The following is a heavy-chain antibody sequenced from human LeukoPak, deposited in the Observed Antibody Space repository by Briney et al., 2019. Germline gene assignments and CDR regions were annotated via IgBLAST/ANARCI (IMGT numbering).Heavy chain of an antibody. CDR2: IVVGSGNT. J-gene: IGHJ5*02. CDR3: AADSSGYYSFDP. V-gene: IGHV1-58*02. CDR1: GFTFTSSA. Sequence: GTSVKVSCKASGFTFTSSAMQWVRQARGQRLEWIGWIVVGSGNTNYAQRFQERVTITRDMSTSTAYMELSSLRSEDTAVYYCAADSSGYYSFDPWGQGTLVTVSS. D-gene: IGHD3-22*01.